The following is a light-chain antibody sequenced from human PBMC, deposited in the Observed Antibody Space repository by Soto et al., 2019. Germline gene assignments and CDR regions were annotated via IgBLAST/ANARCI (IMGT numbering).Light chain of an antibody. V-gene: IGKV1-5*01. CDR2: DAS. CDR1: QTINNW. CDR3: QQYHSYPFT. Sequence: DIQMTQSPSTLSASVGDRVTITCRASQTINNWLAWYQQKPGKAPKLLIYDASSLERGVPSRFSGSGSGTEFTLTISSLQPDDFATYYCQQYHSYPFTFGPGTTVDI. J-gene: IGKJ3*01.